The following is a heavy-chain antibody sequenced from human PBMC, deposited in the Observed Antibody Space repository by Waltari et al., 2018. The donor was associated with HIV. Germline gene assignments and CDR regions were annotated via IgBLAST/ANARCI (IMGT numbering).Heavy chain of an antibody. J-gene: IGHJ3*02. CDR3: AKGATDWNELDPFDS. CDR2: ITYDGKTK. Sequence: QVQLVESGGGVVQTGRSLKLSCAASGFIFTNSGMHGVRQAPGKGLVWVRLITYDGKTKHYGEAMKARCTISRDNSNKTLYLQMNSLRPEDTAVYYCAKGATDWNELDPFDSWGQGTVVTVSS. V-gene: IGHV3-30*18. CDR1: GFIFTNSG. D-gene: IGHD1-1*01.